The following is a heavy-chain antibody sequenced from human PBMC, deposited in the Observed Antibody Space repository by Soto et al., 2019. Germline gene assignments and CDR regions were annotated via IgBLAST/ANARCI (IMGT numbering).Heavy chain of an antibody. J-gene: IGHJ5*02. D-gene: IGHD4-17*01. CDR3: AKDLDYGGNSDLFAP. CDR2: IYPDDSYT. V-gene: IGHV5-51*01. CDR1: GYNFIDYW. Sequence: GESLKISCKGSGYNFIDYWIAWVRQTPGKGLEWMGIIYPDDSYTNYSPSFQGQVIISADKSITTAYLQWSSLKASDTAMYYCAKDLDYGGNSDLFAPWGQGTLVTVSS.